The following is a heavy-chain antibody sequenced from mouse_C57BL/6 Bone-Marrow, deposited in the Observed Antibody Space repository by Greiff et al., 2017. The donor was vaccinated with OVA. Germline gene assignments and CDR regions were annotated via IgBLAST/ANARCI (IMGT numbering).Heavy chain of an antibody. CDR3: GRGDWYFDV. CDR2: IRSKSNNYAT. Sequence: EADGGLVQPKGSLKLSCAASGFSFNTYAMNWVRQAPGKGLEWVARIRSKSNNYATYYADSVKDRCTISRDDSESMLYLQMNNLKTEDTAMYYCGRGDWYFDVWGTGTTVTVSS. CDR1: GFSFNTYA. J-gene: IGHJ1*03. V-gene: IGHV10-1*01.